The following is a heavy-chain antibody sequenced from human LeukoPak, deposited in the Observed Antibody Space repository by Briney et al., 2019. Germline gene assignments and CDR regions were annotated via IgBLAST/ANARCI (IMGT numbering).Heavy chain of an antibody. Sequence: GGSLRLSCAASGFTFSGYSLNWVRQAPGKGLEWVSSLSSSGSYIYYADSVKGRFTISRDNSKNTLYLQMNSLRAEDTAVYYCARDLSGGNSAGGFDYWGQGTLVTVSS. CDR2: LSSSGSYI. CDR1: GFTFSGYS. V-gene: IGHV3-21*01. D-gene: IGHD4-23*01. CDR3: ARDLSGGNSAGGFDY. J-gene: IGHJ4*02.